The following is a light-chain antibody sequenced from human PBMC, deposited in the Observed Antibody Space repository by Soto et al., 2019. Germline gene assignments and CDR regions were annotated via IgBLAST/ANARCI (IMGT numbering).Light chain of an antibody. J-gene: IGKJ3*01. CDR1: QSLSRY. CDR3: QQSDFWPPLVT. CDR2: ETS. V-gene: IGKV3-11*01. Sequence: NALTQSPATLSLAPGEGVTLSCRASQSLSRYLAWYQQKPGQAPRLLIHETSKRATGVSARFSGSGSGTDFTLTISSLEPEDFEVYYCQQSDFWPPLVTFGPGNKVDIK.